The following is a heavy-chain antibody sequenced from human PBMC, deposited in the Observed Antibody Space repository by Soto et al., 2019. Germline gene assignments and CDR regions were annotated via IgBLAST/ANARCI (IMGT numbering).Heavy chain of an antibody. CDR1: GGSISSKSYS. CDR3: AKLAGYCSGNSCHGDYAMDV. V-gene: IGHV4-39*01. CDR2: FYYSANT. D-gene: IGHD2-2*01. J-gene: IGHJ6*02. Sequence: SETLSLTCSVSGGSISSKSYSWGWIRQPPGKGLEWIGTFYYSANTYYNPSLKSRVTISVDTSKNQFSLKLSSVTAADTAVYYCAKLAGYCSGNSCHGDYAMDVWGQGTTVT.